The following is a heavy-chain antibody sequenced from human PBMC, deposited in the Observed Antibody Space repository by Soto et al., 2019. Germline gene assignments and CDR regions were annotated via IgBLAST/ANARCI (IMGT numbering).Heavy chain of an antibody. CDR3: ASNGYDYPNWFDP. V-gene: IGHV4-59*01. D-gene: IGHD3-22*01. Sequence: LSLTCTVSGGSIRSYYWSWIRQPPGKGLEWIGYIHYSGSTNYNPSLKSRVTMSIDTSKNQFSLKLRSVTAADTAVYYCASNGYDYPNWFDPWGQGTLVTVSS. J-gene: IGHJ5*02. CDR2: IHYSGST. CDR1: GGSIRSYY.